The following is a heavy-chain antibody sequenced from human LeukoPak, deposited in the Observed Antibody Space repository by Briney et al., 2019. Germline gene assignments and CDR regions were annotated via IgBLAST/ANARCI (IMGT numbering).Heavy chain of an antibody. V-gene: IGHV1-18*01. D-gene: IGHD3-10*01. CDR2: ISAYNGNT. CDR3: ARPLWFGELFFDY. CDR1: GYTFTNYD. J-gene: IGHJ4*02. Sequence: ASVKVSCKASGYTFTNYDINWVRQASGQGLEWMGWISAYNGNTNYAQKLQGRVTMTTDTSTSTAYMELRSLRSDDTAVYYCARPLWFGELFFDYWGQGTLVTVSS.